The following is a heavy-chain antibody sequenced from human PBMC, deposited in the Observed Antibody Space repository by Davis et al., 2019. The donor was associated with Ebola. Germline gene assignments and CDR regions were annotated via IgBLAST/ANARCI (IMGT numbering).Heavy chain of an antibody. Sequence: PSETLSLTCAISGDSVSLNSAGWNWIRQSPSRGLEWLGRTYYSSKWFNDYAVSVKSRITINPDTTKNQLSLQLNSVTPEDTAVYYCVRGWGRSGLDVWGQGTTVTVSS. CDR1: GDSVSLNSAG. CDR2: TYYSSKWFN. CDR3: VRGWGRSGLDV. D-gene: IGHD3-16*01. J-gene: IGHJ6*02. V-gene: IGHV6-1*01.